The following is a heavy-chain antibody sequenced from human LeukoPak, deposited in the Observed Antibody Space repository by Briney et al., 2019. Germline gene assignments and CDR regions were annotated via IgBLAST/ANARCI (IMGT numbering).Heavy chain of an antibody. V-gene: IGHV3-66*01. CDR3: ARVGGYDYEGY. CDR2: IYSGGST. J-gene: IGHJ4*02. D-gene: IGHD5-12*01. Sequence: GGSLRLSCAASGFTVSSNYMSWVRQAPGKGLEWVSVIYSGGSTYYADSVKGRFTISRDNSKNTLYLQMNSLRAEGTAVYYCARVGGYDYEGYWGQGTLVTVSS. CDR1: GFTVSSNY.